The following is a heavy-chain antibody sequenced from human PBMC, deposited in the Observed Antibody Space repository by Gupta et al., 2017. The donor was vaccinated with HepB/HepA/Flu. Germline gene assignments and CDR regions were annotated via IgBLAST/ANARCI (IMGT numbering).Heavy chain of an antibody. D-gene: IGHD6-19*01. V-gene: IGHV3-30*04. CDR3: ARDPSLEVEVAAYYDGLDV. CDR1: TFTLSASA. J-gene: IGHJ6*02. Sequence: VQLAQSGGGVAQPGGSLRPFCAASTFTLSASALHWFRQAPGEGLEWIAVISYDGKKKYYADSVKGRFTISRDNSKSTLYLQLNSLRPKDTAVYYCARDPSLEVEVAAYYDGLDVWGQGTPVTVSS. CDR2: ISYDGKKK.